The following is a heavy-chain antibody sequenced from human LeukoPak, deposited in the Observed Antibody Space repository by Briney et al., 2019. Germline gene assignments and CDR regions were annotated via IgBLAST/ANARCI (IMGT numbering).Heavy chain of an antibody. CDR2: INHNGNT. D-gene: IGHD6-6*01. Sequence: SETLSLTCTVFYGSFSGYYWTWIRQPPGKGLEWIGEINHNGNTNYNPSLKSRVTISVDTSKDQFSLKLSSVTAADTAVYYCARHGLVAARHAFDIWDQGAVVTVSS. CDR1: YGSFSGYY. J-gene: IGHJ3*02. CDR3: ARHGLVAARHAFDI. V-gene: IGHV4-34*01.